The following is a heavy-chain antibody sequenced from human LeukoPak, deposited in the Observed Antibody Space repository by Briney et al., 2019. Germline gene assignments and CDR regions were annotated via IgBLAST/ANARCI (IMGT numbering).Heavy chain of an antibody. CDR1: GGSISSSSYY. V-gene: IGHV4-39*01. CDR2: IYYSGST. D-gene: IGHD5-12*01. Sequence: PSETLSLTCTVSGGSISSSSYYWGWIRQPPGKGLEWIGSIYYSGSTYYNPSLKSRVTISVDTSKNQFSLKLSSVTAADTAVYYCAMIYSGYAGDYWGQGTLVTVSS. CDR3: AMIYSGYAGDY. J-gene: IGHJ4*02.